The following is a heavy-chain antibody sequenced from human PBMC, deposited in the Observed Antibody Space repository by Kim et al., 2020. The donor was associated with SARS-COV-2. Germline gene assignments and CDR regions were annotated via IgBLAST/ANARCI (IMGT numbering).Heavy chain of an antibody. J-gene: IGHJ6*02. CDR1: GGSVSSGSYY. CDR2: IYYSGST. CDR3: ARGVGDTAMVTEDYYYYYGMDV. Sequence: SETLSLTCTVSGGSVSSGSYYWSWIRQPPGKGLEWIGYIYYSGSTNYNPSLKSRVTISVDTSKNQFSLKLSSVTAADTAVYYCARGVGDTAMVTEDYYYYYGMDVWGQGTTVTVSS. V-gene: IGHV4-61*01. D-gene: IGHD5-18*01.